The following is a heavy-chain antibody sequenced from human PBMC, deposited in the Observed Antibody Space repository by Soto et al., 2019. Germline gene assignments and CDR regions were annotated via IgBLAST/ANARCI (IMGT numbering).Heavy chain of an antibody. D-gene: IGHD7-27*01. CDR2: ISYDGSNT. Sequence: GGSLRLSCAASGFTFSSYAMHWVRQAPGKGLEWVAVISYDGSNTYYADSVRGRFTISRDNSKNTLYLQMNSLRAEDTAVYYCARCNEPGIGWFYYYGMDVWGQGTTVTVSS. CDR1: GFTFSSYA. V-gene: IGHV3-30-3*01. CDR3: ARCNEPGIGWFYYYGMDV. J-gene: IGHJ6*02.